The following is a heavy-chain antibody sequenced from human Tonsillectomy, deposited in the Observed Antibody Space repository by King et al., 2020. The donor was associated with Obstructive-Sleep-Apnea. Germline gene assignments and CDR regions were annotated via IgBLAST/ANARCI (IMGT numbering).Heavy chain of an antibody. CDR3: ARLTYKGDFDY. CDR2: IYYSGST. J-gene: IGHJ4*02. V-gene: IGHV4-59*08. Sequence: QLQESGPGLVKPSATLSLTCTVSGGSISSYYWSWIRQPPGKGLEWIGYIYYSGSTNYNPSLKSRVTISVDTSKNQFSLKLNSVTAADTAVYYCARLTYKGDFDYWGQGALVTVSS. CDR1: GGSISSYY. D-gene: IGHD1-1*01.